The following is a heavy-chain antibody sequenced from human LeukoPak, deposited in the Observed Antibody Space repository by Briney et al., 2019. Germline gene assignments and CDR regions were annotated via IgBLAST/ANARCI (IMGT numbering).Heavy chain of an antibody. D-gene: IGHD3-10*01. CDR1: GFTFSSYA. V-gene: IGHV3-23*01. CDR3: AIEGVLLWFGELSYYFDY. Sequence: GGSLRLSCAASGFTFSSYAMSWVRQAPGKGLEWVSAISGSGGSTYYADSVKGRFTISRDNSKNTLYLQMNSLRAEDTAVYYCAIEGVLLWFGELSYYFDYWGQGTLVTVSS. J-gene: IGHJ4*02. CDR2: ISGSGGST.